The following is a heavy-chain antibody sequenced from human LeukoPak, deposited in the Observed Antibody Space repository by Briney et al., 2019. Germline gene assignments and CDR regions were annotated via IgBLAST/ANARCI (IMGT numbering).Heavy chain of an antibody. CDR2: IIPILGIA. D-gene: IGHD2-2*01. J-gene: IGHJ4*02. CDR1: GGTFSSYA. Sequence: SVKVSCKASGGTFSSYAISWVRQAPGQGLEWMGRIIPILGIANYAQKFQGRVTITADTSTSTAYMELRSLRSDDTAVYYCARASYYCASTSCYPGDSWGQGTPVTVSS. V-gene: IGHV1-69*04. CDR3: ARASYYCASTSCYPGDS.